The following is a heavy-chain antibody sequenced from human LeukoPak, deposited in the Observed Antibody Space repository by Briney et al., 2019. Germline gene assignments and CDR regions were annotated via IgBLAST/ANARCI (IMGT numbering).Heavy chain of an antibody. CDR2: ISWNSGSI. CDR3: AKDNTVNAFDI. CDR1: GFTFDDYA. J-gene: IGHJ3*02. V-gene: IGHV3-9*03. D-gene: IGHD4-17*01. Sequence: GRSLRLSCAASGFTFDDYAMHWVWQAPGKGLEWVSGISWNSGSIGYADSVKGRFTISRDNAKNSLYLQMNSLRAEDMALYYCAKDNTVNAFDIWGQGTMVTVSS.